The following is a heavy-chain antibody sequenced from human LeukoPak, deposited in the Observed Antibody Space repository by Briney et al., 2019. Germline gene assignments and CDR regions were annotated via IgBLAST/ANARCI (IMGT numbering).Heavy chain of an antibody. Sequence: PGGSLRLSCAVSGFTISSYAMSWVRQAPGKGLEWVSAISGSGGSTYYADSVKGRFTISRDNSKNTLYLQMNSLRAEDTAVYYCAKDSPARQRFGYFDYWGQGTLVTVSS. CDR3: AKDSPARQRFGYFDY. D-gene: IGHD3-16*01. CDR1: GFTISSYA. V-gene: IGHV3-23*01. CDR2: ISGSGGST. J-gene: IGHJ4*02.